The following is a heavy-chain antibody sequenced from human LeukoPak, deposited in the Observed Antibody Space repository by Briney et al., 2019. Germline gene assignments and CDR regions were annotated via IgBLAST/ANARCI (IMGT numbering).Heavy chain of an antibody. CDR3: AKDRSAVVRASPMDY. D-gene: IGHD3-10*01. V-gene: IGHV3-64*02. CDR2: ISSNGGST. Sequence: GGSLRLSCAASGFTFSSYAIHRVRQAPGKGLECVSAISSNGGSTYYADSVKGRFTISRDISRNTLYLQMGSLRAEEMAVYYCAKDRSAVVRASPMDYWGQGTLVIVSS. J-gene: IGHJ4*02. CDR1: GFTFSSYA.